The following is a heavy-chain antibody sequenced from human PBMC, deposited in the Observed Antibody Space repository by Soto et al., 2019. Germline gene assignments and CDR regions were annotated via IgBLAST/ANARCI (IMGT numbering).Heavy chain of an antibody. J-gene: IGHJ4*03. CDR3: AIEGAVFSH. Sequence: EVQLVEAGGGLVKTWVSVRLSCAASGFTFSVASMHWVRQAPGKGLAWLGRIRSKANNNATTYSESVRGRFIISRDDSQDTMFLQMNSLRTEDTALYYCAIEGAVFSHLGHGTRFTLSS. CDR1: GFTFSVAS. D-gene: IGHD1-26*01. V-gene: IGHV3-73*01. CDR2: IRSKANNNAT.